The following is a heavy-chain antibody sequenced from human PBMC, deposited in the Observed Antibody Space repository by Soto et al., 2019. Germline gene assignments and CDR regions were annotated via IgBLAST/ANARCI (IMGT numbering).Heavy chain of an antibody. V-gene: IGHV4-59*01. CDR1: GGAISSYY. CDR2: IYNSGST. D-gene: IGHD6-13*01. J-gene: IGHJ4*02. Sequence: SETLSLTCAVSGGAISSYYWSWIRQPPGKGLEWIGYIYNSGSTHYSPSLKSRVTISVDTSKNQFSLKLSSVTAADTAVYYCARQQAGRGVDYWGQGTLVTVS. CDR3: ARQQAGRGVDY.